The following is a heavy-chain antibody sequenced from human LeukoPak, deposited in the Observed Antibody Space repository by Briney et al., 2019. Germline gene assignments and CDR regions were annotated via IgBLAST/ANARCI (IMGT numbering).Heavy chain of an antibody. D-gene: IGHD6-19*01. V-gene: IGHV3-30-3*01. Sequence: PGRSLRLSCAASGFTFSTYAMHWVRQAPGKGLEWVAVISYDGSNKYYADSVKGRFTISRDNSKNTLYVQMNSLRAEDTAVYYCANRGSGWYFDYWGQGTLVTVSS. CDR2: ISYDGSNK. CDR3: ANRGSGWYFDY. CDR1: GFTFSTYA. J-gene: IGHJ4*02.